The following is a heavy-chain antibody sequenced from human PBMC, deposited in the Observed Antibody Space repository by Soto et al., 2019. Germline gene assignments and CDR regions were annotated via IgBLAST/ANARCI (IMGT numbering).Heavy chain of an antibody. D-gene: IGHD3-10*02. Sequence: SETLSLTCAVYGGSFSGYYWSWIRQPPGKGLEWIGEINHSGSTNYNPSLKSRVTISVDTSKNQFFLKLSTVTAADTAVYYCARGGFDVRGVPDFDYWGQGTLVTVSS. V-gene: IGHV4-34*01. CDR3: ARGGFDVRGVPDFDY. CDR1: GGSFSGYY. J-gene: IGHJ4*02. CDR2: INHSGST.